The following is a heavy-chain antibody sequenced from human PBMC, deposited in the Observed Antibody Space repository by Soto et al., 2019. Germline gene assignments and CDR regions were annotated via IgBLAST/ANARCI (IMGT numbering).Heavy chain of an antibody. V-gene: IGHV1-46*01. D-gene: IGHD3-16*01. CDR3: AKGRGGKTVATFGMDV. Sequence: QVRLVQSGAEVRKTGASVKVSCKASGDSVSNDYLHWVRQAPGQGFEWLGLISPFGGATAYAQRFEGRVTVTMDKSSTTFYLELSSLRSDDTAVYYCAKGRGGKTVATFGMDVWGQGVTVTVSS. CDR2: ISPFGGAT. J-gene: IGHJ6*02. CDR1: GDSVSNDY.